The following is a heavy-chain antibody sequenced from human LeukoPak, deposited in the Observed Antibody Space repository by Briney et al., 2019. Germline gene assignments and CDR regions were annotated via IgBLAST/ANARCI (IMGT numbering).Heavy chain of an antibody. J-gene: IGHJ3*02. CDR3: ARAVPDILTVSGAFDI. CDR1: GFTFSSYD. V-gene: IGHV3-13*05. D-gene: IGHD3-9*01. CDR2: IGTSGNP. Sequence: PAGSLTLSCAASGFTFSSYDMHWVRHATRKGLELDSAIGTSGNPYYPGSAKVRFTIPRENAKNPLYLQMNSLRAGATAVYYCARAVPDILTVSGAFDIWGQETMVTLSS.